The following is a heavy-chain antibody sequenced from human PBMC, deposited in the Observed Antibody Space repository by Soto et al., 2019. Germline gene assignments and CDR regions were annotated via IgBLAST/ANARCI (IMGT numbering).Heavy chain of an antibody. Sequence: QVQLVQSGAEVKKPGSSVKVSCTASGGTFSSYTISWVRQAPGQGLEWMGRIIPILGRADYAQKFQGRVTITADKSTSTAYMEMSSLRSEDAAVYYCARRGAFDFWGRGTMVTVSS. CDR1: GGTFSSYT. CDR3: ARRGAFDF. CDR2: IIPILGRA. V-gene: IGHV1-69*02. J-gene: IGHJ3*01.